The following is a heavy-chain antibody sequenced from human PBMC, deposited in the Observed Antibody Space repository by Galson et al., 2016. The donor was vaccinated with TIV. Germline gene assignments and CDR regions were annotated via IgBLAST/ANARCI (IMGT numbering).Heavy chain of an antibody. D-gene: IGHD6-19*01. CDR1: GGSFSGHF. Sequence: SETLSLTCAVSGGSFSGHFGAWIRQSPEKGLEWLGEVHDAGGTNYNPSLKSRLTMSADTANNQFSLRLTSVTAADTAVYFCARRRAPRQSLYYSLDVWGQGTTVVVSS. V-gene: IGHV4-34*01. CDR2: VHDAGGT. CDR3: ARRRAPRQSLYYSLDV. J-gene: IGHJ6*02.